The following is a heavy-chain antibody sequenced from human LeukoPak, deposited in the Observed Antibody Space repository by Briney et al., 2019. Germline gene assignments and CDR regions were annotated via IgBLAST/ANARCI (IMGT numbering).Heavy chain of an antibody. CDR1: GYTFTSYA. CDR3: ARSPSGYDRLIDY. Sequence: GASVKVSCKASGYTFTSYAMHWVRQAPGQRLEWMGWINAGNGNTKYSQKFQGRVTMTTDTSTSTAYMELRSLTSDDTAVYYCARSPSGYDRLIDYWGQGTLVTVSS. J-gene: IGHJ4*02. V-gene: IGHV1-3*01. D-gene: IGHD5-12*01. CDR2: INAGNGNT.